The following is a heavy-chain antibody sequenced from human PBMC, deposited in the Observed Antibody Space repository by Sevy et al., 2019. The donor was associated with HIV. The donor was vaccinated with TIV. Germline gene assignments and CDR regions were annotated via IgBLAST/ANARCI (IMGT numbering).Heavy chain of an antibody. J-gene: IGHJ6*02. CDR3: ARVRAARLVGHYGMDV. V-gene: IGHV3-48*02. CDR1: GFTFSSYG. D-gene: IGHD6-6*01. CDR2: ISSSIITI. Sequence: GGSLRLSCAASGFTFSSYGMNWVRQAPGKGLEWVSYISSSIITIYYADSVKGRFTISRDNAKNSLYLQMNSLRDEDTAVYYCARVRAARLVGHYGMDVRGRGTKATVSS.